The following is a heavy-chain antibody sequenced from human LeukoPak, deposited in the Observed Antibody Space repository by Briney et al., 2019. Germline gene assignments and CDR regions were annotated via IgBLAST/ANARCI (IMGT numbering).Heavy chain of an antibody. CDR3: ARSRGGHNYGLEVS. Sequence: ASVKLSCKASGYTFTNYYMHWVRQAPGQGLEWMGVINPSDDTRYSLQRFQGRVTVTRDTSTSTVFLELTSLRSEDTAVYYCARSRGGHNYGLEVSWGQGTLVTVSS. J-gene: IGHJ5*02. CDR2: INPSDDTR. D-gene: IGHD5-18*01. CDR1: GYTFTNYY. V-gene: IGHV1-46*01.